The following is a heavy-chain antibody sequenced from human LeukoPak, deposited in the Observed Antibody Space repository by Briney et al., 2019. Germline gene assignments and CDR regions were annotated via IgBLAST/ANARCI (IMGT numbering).Heavy chain of an antibody. CDR2: ISAYNGNT. J-gene: IGHJ4*02. V-gene: IGHV1-18*04. Sequence: ASVKVSCKASGYTFTGYYMHWVRQAPGQGLQWMGWISAYNGNTNYAQKVQGRVTMTTDTSTSTAYMELRSLRSDDTAVYYCAKDSSSWLASSPLNWGQGTLVTVSS. CDR1: GYTFTGYY. D-gene: IGHD6-13*01. CDR3: AKDSSSWLASSPLN.